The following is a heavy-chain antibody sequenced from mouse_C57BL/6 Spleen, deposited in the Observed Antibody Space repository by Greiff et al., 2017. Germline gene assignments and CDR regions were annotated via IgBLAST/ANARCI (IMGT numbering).Heavy chain of an antibody. D-gene: IGHD4-1*01. J-gene: IGHJ1*03. CDR3: ANWDWYFDV. V-gene: IGHV1-72*01. Sequence: VQLQQPGAELVKPGASVKLSCQASGYTFTSYWMHWVKQRPGRGLEWIGRIYPNSGGTKYNEKFKSKATLTVDKPSSTAYMQLSSLTSEDSAVYYCANWDWYFDVWGTGTTVTVSS. CDR1: GYTFTSYW. CDR2: IYPNSGGT.